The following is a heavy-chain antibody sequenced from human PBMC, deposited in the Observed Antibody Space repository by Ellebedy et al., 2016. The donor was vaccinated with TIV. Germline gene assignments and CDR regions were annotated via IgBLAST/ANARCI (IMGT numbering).Heavy chain of an antibody. CDR1: GGSISSGGYY. CDR2: ISSSGGTTI. V-gene: IGHV3-11*01. CDR3: ARVGVLAAAGTCDY. D-gene: IGHD6-13*01. Sequence: PSETLSLTCTVSGGSISSGGYYWSWIRQAPGKGLEWVSYISSSGGTTISYAESVKGRFTVSRDDAQNSLYLQMNSLRVEDTAVYYCARVGVLAAAGTCDYWGQGTLVAVSS. J-gene: IGHJ4*02.